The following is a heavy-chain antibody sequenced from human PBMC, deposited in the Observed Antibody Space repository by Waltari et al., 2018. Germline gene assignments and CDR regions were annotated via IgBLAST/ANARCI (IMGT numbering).Heavy chain of an antibody. J-gene: IGHJ4*02. CDR3: ARGYRYDSSQRFYLDH. V-gene: IGHV1-69*12. CDR1: ALSISSYA. D-gene: IGHD3-16*02. Sequence: QVQLAQSGAEVKSPGSSVTLSCKASALSISSYALSWVRQAPGQGLEWMGGFIPLTGSQIYTQKFQGRLTITADGSTRTTVMELRNLKYEDTAVYFCARGYRYDSSQRFYLDHWGQGTPVIVS. CDR2: FIPLTGSQ.